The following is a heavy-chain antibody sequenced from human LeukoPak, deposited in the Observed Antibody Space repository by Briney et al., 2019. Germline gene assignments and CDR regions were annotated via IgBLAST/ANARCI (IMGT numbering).Heavy chain of an antibody. CDR3: VRDRELTY. J-gene: IGHJ4*02. CDR2: IYYSGST. V-gene: IGHV4-61*01. Sequence: SETLSLTCTVSGGSVSSGSYYWSWIRQPPGKGLEWIGYIYYSGSTNYNPSLRSRVTISVDTSKNQFSLKLNSVTAADTAVYYCVRDRELTYWSQGTLVTVSS. CDR1: GGSVSSGSYY. D-gene: IGHD1-26*01.